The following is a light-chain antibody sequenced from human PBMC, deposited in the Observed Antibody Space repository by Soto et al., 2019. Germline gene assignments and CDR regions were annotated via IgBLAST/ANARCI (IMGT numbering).Light chain of an antibody. CDR1: QSVSSY. J-gene: IGKJ4*01. V-gene: IGKV3-11*01. Sequence: EIVLTQSSATLSLSPGERATLSCRASQSVSSYLAWYQQKPGQAPRLLIYDASNRATGIPARFSGSGSGTDFTLTISSLEPEDFAVYYCQQRSNWPPTFGGGTKVDIK. CDR2: DAS. CDR3: QQRSNWPPT.